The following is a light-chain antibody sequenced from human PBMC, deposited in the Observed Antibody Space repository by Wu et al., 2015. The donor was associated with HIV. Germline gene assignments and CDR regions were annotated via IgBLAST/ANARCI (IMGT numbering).Light chain of an antibody. Sequence: AIRMTQSPSSLSASTGDRVTITCRASQGISSYLAWYQQKPGKAPKLLIYAASTLQSGVPSRFSGSGSGTDFTLTISCLRSEDFATYYCQQYYSYPLTFGGGTKVE. CDR2: AAS. J-gene: IGKJ4*01. V-gene: IGKV1-8*01. CDR3: QQYYSYPLT. CDR1: QGISSY.